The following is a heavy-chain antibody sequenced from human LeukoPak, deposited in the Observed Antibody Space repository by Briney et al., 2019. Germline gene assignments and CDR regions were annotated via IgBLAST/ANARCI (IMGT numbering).Heavy chain of an antibody. D-gene: IGHD2-15*01. V-gene: IGHV3-23*01. Sequence: GGSLRLSCAASGFTLSSNAMSWVRQAPGKGLGWVSATSSSDAGTYYAESVRGRFTISRDNSKNTLFLQMNSLRAGDAAVYYCAKAPVTTCSGAYCYPFDYWSQGTLVTVSS. CDR2: TSSSDAGT. CDR3: AKAPVTTCSGAYCYPFDY. CDR1: GFTLSSNA. J-gene: IGHJ4*02.